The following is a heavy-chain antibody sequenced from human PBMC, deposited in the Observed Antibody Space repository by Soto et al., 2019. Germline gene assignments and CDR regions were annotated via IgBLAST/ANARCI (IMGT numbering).Heavy chain of an antibody. D-gene: IGHD6-19*01. J-gene: IGHJ6*02. V-gene: IGHV3-30*18. Sequence: QVQLVESGGGGVQPGRSLRLSCAASGFTFSSYGMHWVRQAPGKGLEWVAVISYDGRNKYYADSVKGRFTISRDNSKNTLYLQMSSLRAEDTAVYYCVKDGSSGWPYYYGLDVWGQETTVTVSS. CDR1: GFTFSSYG. CDR3: VKDGSSGWPYYYGLDV. CDR2: ISYDGRNK.